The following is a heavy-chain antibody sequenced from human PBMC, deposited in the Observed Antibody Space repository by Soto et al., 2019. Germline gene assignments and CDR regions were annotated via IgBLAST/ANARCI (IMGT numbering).Heavy chain of an antibody. D-gene: IGHD3-10*01. J-gene: IGHJ4*02. CDR1: GFTFGDYA. Sequence: LRLSCTASGFTFGDYAMSWFRQAPGKGLEWVGFIRSKAYGGTAEYAASVKGRFTISRDDSKSIAYLQMNSLKTEDTAVYYCTRDRYGSGSYVDYWGQGTLVTVSS. V-gene: IGHV3-49*03. CDR2: IRSKAYGGTA. CDR3: TRDRYGSGSYVDY.